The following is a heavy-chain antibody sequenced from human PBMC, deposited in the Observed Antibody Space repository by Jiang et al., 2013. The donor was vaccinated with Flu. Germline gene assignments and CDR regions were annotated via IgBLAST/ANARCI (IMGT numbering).Heavy chain of an antibody. CDR1: GFIFSDYY. CDR2: ITNTGSTL. J-gene: IGHJ3*01. CDR3: ARGKMSTGGGDVFDF. D-gene: IGHD5-24*01. Sequence: VQLVESGGGLVKPGGSLRLSCAASGFIFSDYYMGWIRQAPGKGLEWISYITNTGSTLYYADSVKGRLTISRDNARNSLYLQLHSLRAEDTALYYCARGKMSTGGGDVFDFWGQGTMVTVSS. V-gene: IGHV3-11*01.